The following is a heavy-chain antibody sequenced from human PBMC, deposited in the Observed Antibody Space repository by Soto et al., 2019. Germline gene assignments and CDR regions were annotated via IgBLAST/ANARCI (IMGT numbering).Heavy chain of an antibody. CDR3: AAVTYYYDSSGYQNWFDP. Sequence: SETLSLTCTVSGGSISSYYWSWIRQPPGKGLEWIGYIYYSGSTNYNPSLKGRVTISVDTSKNQFSLKLSSVTAADTAVYYCAAVTYYYDSSGYQNWFDPWGQGTPVTVSS. CDR2: IYYSGST. V-gene: IGHV4-59*01. D-gene: IGHD3-22*01. J-gene: IGHJ5*02. CDR1: GGSISSYY.